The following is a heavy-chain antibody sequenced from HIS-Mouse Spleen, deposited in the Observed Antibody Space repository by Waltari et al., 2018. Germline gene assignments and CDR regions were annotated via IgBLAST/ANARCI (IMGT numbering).Heavy chain of an antibody. CDR1: GGSIGSSSYY. V-gene: IGHV4-39*07. J-gene: IGHJ2*01. Sequence: QLQLQESGPGLVKPSETLSLTCTVSGGSIGSSSYYWGWIRQPPGKGLGWIGSIYYRGHPYSNPSLKSRVTISVDTSKNQFSLKLSSVTAADTAVYYCAREIPYSSSWYDWYFDLWGRGTLVTVSS. D-gene: IGHD6-13*01. CDR2: IYYRGHP. CDR3: AREIPYSSSWYDWYFDL.